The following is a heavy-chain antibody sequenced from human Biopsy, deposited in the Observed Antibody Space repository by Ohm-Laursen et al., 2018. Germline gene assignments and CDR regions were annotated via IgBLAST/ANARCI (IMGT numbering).Heavy chain of an antibody. CDR1: GFSVSDNY. Sequence: SLRLSCAASGFSVSDNYMSWVRQAPGKGLEWVSVIYSDGRTYYADSVKGRVTISSDNSKNALYLQMSSLRAEDTAVYYCARDTRWSPYSMDVWGQGTTVTVSS. D-gene: IGHD4-23*01. V-gene: IGHV3-53*01. CDR3: ARDTRWSPYSMDV. J-gene: IGHJ6*02. CDR2: IYSDGRT.